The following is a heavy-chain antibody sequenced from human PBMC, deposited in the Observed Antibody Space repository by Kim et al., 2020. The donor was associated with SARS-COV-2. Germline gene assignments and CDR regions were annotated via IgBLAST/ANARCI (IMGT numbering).Heavy chain of an antibody. CDR1: GFTFSSYA. Sequence: GGSLRLSCAASGFTFSSYAMHWVRQAPGKGLEWVAVISYDGSNKYYADSVKGRFTISRDNSKNTLYLQMNSLRAEDTAVYYCARETNGAAAGTMVFKSFLGEYYYYGMDVWGQGTTVTVSS. J-gene: IGHJ6*02. V-gene: IGHV3-30-3*01. CDR2: ISYDGSNK. CDR3: ARETNGAAAGTMVFKSFLGEYYYYGMDV. D-gene: IGHD6-13*01.